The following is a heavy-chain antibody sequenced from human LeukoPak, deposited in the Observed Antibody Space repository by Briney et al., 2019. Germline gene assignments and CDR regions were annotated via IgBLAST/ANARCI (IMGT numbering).Heavy chain of an antibody. D-gene: IGHD3-10*01. CDR1: GFTFSDYW. Sequence: GGSLRLSCAASGFTFSDYWMHWVRQVPGKGLVWVSRINTSGSSTTYAESVKGRFTISRDNAKNTLYLQMNSLRAEDTAVYYCAKVLYGSGSYLPLDYWGQGTLVTVSS. V-gene: IGHV3-74*03. CDR2: INTSGSST. J-gene: IGHJ4*02. CDR3: AKVLYGSGSYLPLDY.